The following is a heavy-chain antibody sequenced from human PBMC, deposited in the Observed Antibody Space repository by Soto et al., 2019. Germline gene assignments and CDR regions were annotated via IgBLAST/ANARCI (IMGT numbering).Heavy chain of an antibody. J-gene: IGHJ6*02. CDR2: IYYSGST. CDR1: GGSICSGDYY. CDR3: ARDHYVYDILTGYGYYYGMDV. D-gene: IGHD3-9*01. Sequence: SETLSLTCTVSGGSICSGDYYWSWIRQPPGKGLEWIGYIYYSGSTYYNPSLKSRVTISVDTSKNQFSLKLSSVTAADTAVYYCARDHYVYDILTGYGYYYGMDVWGQGTTVTVSS. V-gene: IGHV4-30-4*01.